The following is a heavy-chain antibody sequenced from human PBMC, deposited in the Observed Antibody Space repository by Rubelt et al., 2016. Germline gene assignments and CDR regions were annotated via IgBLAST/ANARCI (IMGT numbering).Heavy chain of an antibody. CDR1: GFTFSSYA. J-gene: IGHJ4*02. D-gene: IGHD4-17*01. CDR3: AKVPIRTVTSTFDY. CDR2: ISGSGGTT. Sequence: EVQLLESGGGLVQPGGSLRLSCAASGFTFSSYAMSWVRQAPGRGLEWVSAISGSGGTTYYADSVRGRVTISKTNSKNTLYRQMNCLRAEDTAVYYCAKVPIRTVTSTFDYWGQGTLVTVSS. V-gene: IGHV3-23*01.